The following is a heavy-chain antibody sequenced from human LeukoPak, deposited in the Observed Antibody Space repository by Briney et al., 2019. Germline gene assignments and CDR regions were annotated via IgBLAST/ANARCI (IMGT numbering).Heavy chain of an antibody. J-gene: IGHJ5*02. D-gene: IGHD1-1*01. Sequence: PGGSLRLSCVASGLPFSGYAMSWVRQAPGKGLEWVSTISGNGGSTYYADSVKGRFTISRDNPKNTLYLQMNSLRAEDTAVYYCATDDKKTISEYNWFDPWGQGTLVTVSS. CDR2: ISGNGGST. CDR1: GLPFSGYA. CDR3: ATDDKKTISEYNWFDP. V-gene: IGHV3-23*01.